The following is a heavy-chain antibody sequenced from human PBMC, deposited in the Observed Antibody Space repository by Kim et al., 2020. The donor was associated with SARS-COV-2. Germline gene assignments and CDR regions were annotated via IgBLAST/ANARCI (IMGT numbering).Heavy chain of an antibody. CDR2: XSGSGVIT. D-gene: IGHD3-10*01. J-gene: IGHJ4*02. Sequence: GGSLRLSCAASGFTFSTYAMSWVRQAPGKGLEWVSLXSGSGVITYYADSVKGRXTISRDXSKNTLYLQMNSLRAEGTAIYYCXKVSGSGTYFDYWGQGTLVTVSS. CDR1: GFTFSTYA. CDR3: XKVSGSGTYFDY. V-gene: IGHV3-23*01.